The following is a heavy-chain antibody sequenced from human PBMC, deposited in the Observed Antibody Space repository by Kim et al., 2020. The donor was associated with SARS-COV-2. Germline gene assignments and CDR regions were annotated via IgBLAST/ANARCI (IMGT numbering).Heavy chain of an antibody. D-gene: IGHD2-15*01. Sequence: GGSLRLSCVASGFTSGDYAMHWVRQAPGKGLEGVSGISWNSGNIAYADSVKGRFTISRDNAKNSLYLQMNSLRAEDTALYYCAKDSSVVADTLLNYYGMDVWGPGTTVTVSS. CDR2: ISWNSGNI. J-gene: IGHJ6*02. CDR3: AKDSSVVADTLLNYYGMDV. V-gene: IGHV3-9*02. CDR1: GFTSGDYA.